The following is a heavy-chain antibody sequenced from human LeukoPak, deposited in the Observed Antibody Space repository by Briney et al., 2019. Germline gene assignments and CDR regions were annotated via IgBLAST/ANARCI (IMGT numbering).Heavy chain of an antibody. D-gene: IGHD2-2*01. CDR3: ARAFYCSSTSCYWGCYYYGMDV. V-gene: IGHV1-8*01. J-gene: IGHJ6*02. CDR1: GYTFTSYD. CDR2: MNPNSGNT. Sequence: GASVKVSCKASGYTFTSYDINWVRQATGQGLEWMGWMNPNSGNTGYAQKFQGRVTMTRNTSISTAYMELSSLRSEDTAVYYCARAFYCSSTSCYWGCYYYGMDVWGQGTTVTVSS.